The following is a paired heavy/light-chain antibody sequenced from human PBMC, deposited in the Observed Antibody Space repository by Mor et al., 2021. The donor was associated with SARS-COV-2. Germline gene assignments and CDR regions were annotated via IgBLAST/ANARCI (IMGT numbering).Heavy chain of an antibody. CDR1: GFSLSTSGVG. Sequence: QITLKESGPTLVKPTQTLTLTCTFSGFSLSTSGVGVGWIRQPPGKALEWLALIYWNDDKRYSPSLKSRLTITKDTSKNQVVLTMTNMDPVDTATYYCAHKGPIPGFGELLYVLGIFDYWGQGTLVTVSS. CDR2: IYWNDDK. D-gene: IGHD3-10*01. CDR3: AHKGPIPGFGELLYVLGIFDY. J-gene: IGHJ4*02. V-gene: IGHV2-5*01.
Light chain of an antibody. CDR3: QQSYITPWT. J-gene: IGKJ1*01. V-gene: IGKV1-39*01. CDR2: ATS. CDR1: QSISSY. Sequence: DIQMTQSPSSLSASVGDRVTITCRATQSISSYLNWYQQKPGKAPKLLIYATSNFQSGVPSRFSGSGSGTDFTLTISSLQPEDSATYFCQQSYITPWTFGQGTKVEIK.